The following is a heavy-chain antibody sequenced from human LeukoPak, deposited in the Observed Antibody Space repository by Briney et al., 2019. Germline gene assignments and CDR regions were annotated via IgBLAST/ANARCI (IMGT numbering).Heavy chain of an antibody. CDR3: AREAWYYYGSGSYSNWFDP. V-gene: IGHV3-66*02. J-gene: IGHJ5*02. CDR1: GFTVSSNH. CDR2: IYSGGST. D-gene: IGHD3-10*01. Sequence: GGSLRLSCAASGFTVSSNHMSWVRQAPGKGLEWVSVIYSGGSTYYADSVKGRFTISRDNSKNTLYLQMNSLRAEDTAVYYCAREAWYYYGSGSYSNWFDPWGQGTLVTVSS.